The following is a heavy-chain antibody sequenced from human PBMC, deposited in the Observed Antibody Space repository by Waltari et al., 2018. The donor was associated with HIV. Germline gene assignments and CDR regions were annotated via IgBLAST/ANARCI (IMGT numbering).Heavy chain of an antibody. J-gene: IGHJ5*02. CDR2: IYYSGST. V-gene: IGHV4-39*01. D-gene: IGHD3-22*01. CDR1: GGSLSSSSYH. Sequence: QLQLQESGPGLVKPSETLSLTCTVSGGSLSSSSYHWGWIRQPPGKGLEWIGSIYYSGSTYYNPSLKSRVTISVDTSKNQFSLKLSSVTAADTAVYYCATHSYYYDSSGYYCVGWFDPWGQGTLVTVSS. CDR3: ATHSYYYDSSGYYCVGWFDP.